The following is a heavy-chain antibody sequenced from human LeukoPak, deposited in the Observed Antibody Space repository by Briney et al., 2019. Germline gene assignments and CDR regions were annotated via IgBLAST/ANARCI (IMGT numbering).Heavy chain of an antibody. J-gene: IGHJ4*02. V-gene: IGHV1-8*01. Sequence: ASVKVSCKTSGYTFTSYDLNWVRQATGQGLEWMGWVNPNSGNTGYAQKFQGRVTMTMDPSISTAYMELSSLRSEDTAVYYCARRSDDYDSSAYYHWGQGTLVAVSS. D-gene: IGHD3-22*01. CDR2: VNPNSGNT. CDR1: GYTFTSYD. CDR3: ARRSDDYDSSAYYH.